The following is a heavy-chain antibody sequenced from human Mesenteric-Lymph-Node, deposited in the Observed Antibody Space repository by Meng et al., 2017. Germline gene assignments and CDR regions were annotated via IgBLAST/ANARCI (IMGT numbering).Heavy chain of an antibody. D-gene: IGHD6-19*01. CDR3: ARVSSGWDYFDY. CDR1: GGSISSGDSY. V-gene: IGHV4-31*02. Sequence: VHPPASVPKPVTPFQSLSLTCSDSGGSISSGDSYWSRIRPPPGKGLEWIGYIYYSGSTFYNPSLKRRVIISIDTSKNQFSLNLRSVTAADTAVYYCARVSSGWDYFDYWGQGTLVTVSS. J-gene: IGHJ4*02. CDR2: IYYSGST.